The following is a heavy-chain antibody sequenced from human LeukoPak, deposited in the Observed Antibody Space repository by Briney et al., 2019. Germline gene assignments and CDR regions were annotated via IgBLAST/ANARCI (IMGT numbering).Heavy chain of an antibody. V-gene: IGHV4-30-4*08. CDR2: IYYSGGT. CDR1: GGSISSGDYY. Sequence: PSETLSLTCTVSGGSISSGDYYWSWIRQPPGKGLEWIGYIYYSGGTYYNPSLKSRVTISVDTSKNQFSLKLSSVTAADTAVYYCARVGPSKTVRSFDYWGQGTLVTVSS. D-gene: IGHD3/OR15-3a*01. CDR3: ARVGPSKTVRSFDY. J-gene: IGHJ4*02.